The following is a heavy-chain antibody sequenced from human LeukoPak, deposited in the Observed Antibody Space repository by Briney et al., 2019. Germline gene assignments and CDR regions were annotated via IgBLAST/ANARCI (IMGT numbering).Heavy chain of an antibody. Sequence: PGGSLRLSCAASGLTFSSFGMSWVRQPPGKGLEWIGSIYYSGSTYYNPSLKSRVTISVDTSKNQFSLKLSSVTAADTAVYYCARHPANYDSSGYYYFDYWGQGTLVTVSS. CDR1: GLTFSSFG. J-gene: IGHJ4*02. D-gene: IGHD3-22*01. V-gene: IGHV4-39*01. CDR2: IYYSGST. CDR3: ARHPANYDSSGYYYFDY.